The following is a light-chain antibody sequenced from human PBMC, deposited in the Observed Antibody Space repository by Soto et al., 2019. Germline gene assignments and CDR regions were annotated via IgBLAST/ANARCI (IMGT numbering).Light chain of an antibody. V-gene: IGLV2-14*01. CDR2: EVS. CDR1: SSDVGGYNY. CDR3: SSYSTV. J-gene: IGLJ3*02. Sequence: QSALTQPASVSGSPGQSITISCTGTSSDVGGYNYVSWYQQHPGKAPKLMIYEVSNRPSGVSNRFSGSKSGNTASLTISGLQAEDEADYYCSSYSTVFGGGTKLTVL.